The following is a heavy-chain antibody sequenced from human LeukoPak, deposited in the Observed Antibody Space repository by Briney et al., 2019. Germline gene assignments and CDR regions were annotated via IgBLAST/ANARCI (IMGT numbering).Heavy chain of an antibody. Sequence: PGGSLRLSCAASGFTFSSYAMSWVRQAPGKGLEWVSAISGSGGSTYYADSVKGRFTISRDNSKNTLYLQMNSLRAEDTAVHYCARDLRYSYGYIDYWGQGTLVTVSS. CDR1: GFTFSSYA. CDR3: ARDLRYSYGYIDY. D-gene: IGHD5-18*01. CDR2: ISGSGGST. V-gene: IGHV3-23*01. J-gene: IGHJ4*02.